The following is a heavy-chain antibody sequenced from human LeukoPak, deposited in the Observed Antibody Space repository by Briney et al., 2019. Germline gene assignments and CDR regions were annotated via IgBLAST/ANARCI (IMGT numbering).Heavy chain of an antibody. CDR2: ISGNSGSI. V-gene: IGHV3-9*01. Sequence: PGGSLRLSCAASGFTFDDYGMHWVRQAPRKGLEWVSGISGNSGSIHFADSVKGRFTLSRDNAKNSLYLQMRSLRVEDTAFYYCAKGDRAADGYFDSWGQGTLVTVSS. D-gene: IGHD6-25*01. J-gene: IGHJ4*02. CDR1: GFTFDDYG. CDR3: AKGDRAADGYFDS.